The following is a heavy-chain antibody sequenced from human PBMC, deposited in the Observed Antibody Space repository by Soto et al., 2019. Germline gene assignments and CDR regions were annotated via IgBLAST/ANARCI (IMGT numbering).Heavy chain of an antibody. CDR1: GDSVSSNSSA. CDR3: AREAQLERLNAFDI. CDR2: TYYRSKWYN. V-gene: IGHV6-1*01. J-gene: IGHJ3*02. D-gene: IGHD1-1*01. Sequence: TLSVTCAISGDSVSSNSSAWNWIRQSPSRGLEWLGRTYYRSKWYNDYAVSVKSRITINPDTSKNQFSLQLNSVTPEDTAVYYCAREAQLERLNAFDIWGQGTMVTVSS.